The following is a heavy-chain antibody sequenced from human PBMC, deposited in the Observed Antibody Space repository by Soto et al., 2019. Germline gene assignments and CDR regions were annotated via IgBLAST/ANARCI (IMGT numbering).Heavy chain of an antibody. Sequence: SETLSLTCTVSGASITGTSYWSWIRQPAGKGLEWIGRFSLSGTTNYNPSLRSRVTMSADVSKNQFSLRLTSVTAADTALYYCARGMTPPGAPAWYYFDSWGQGTLVTVSS. D-gene: IGHD2-8*02. CDR2: FSLSGTT. J-gene: IGHJ4*02. V-gene: IGHV4-4*07. CDR1: GASITGTSY. CDR3: ARGMTPPGAPAWYYFDS.